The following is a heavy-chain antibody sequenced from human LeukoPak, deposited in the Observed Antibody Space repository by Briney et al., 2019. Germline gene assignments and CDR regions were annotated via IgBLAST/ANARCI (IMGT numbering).Heavy chain of an antibody. J-gene: IGHJ4*02. CDR2: ITPIFGTA. V-gene: IGHV1-69*13. CDR3: ATEGSYSSSSLDY. Sequence: ASVKVSCKASGGTFSRFTISWVRQAPGQGFEWMGGITPIFGTANFAQKFQGRVSITADESTSTAFMELSSLRSEDTAVYYCATEGSYSSSSLDYWGQGTLVTVSS. CDR1: GGTFSRFT. D-gene: IGHD6-6*01.